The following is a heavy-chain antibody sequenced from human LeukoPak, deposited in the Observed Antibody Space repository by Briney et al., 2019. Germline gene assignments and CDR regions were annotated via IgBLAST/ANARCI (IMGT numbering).Heavy chain of an antibody. D-gene: IGHD5-12*01. J-gene: IGHJ4*02. CDR2: ISAYNGNT. CDR1: GFTFIDYC. V-gene: IGHV1-18*04. Sequence: ASVKVSCKAAGFTFIDYCSHWVRQAPGQGLEWMGWISAYNGNTNYAQKLQGRVTMTTDTSTSTAYMELRSLRSDDTAVYYCARVIVATSQNDYWGQGTLVTVSS. CDR3: ARVIVATSQNDY.